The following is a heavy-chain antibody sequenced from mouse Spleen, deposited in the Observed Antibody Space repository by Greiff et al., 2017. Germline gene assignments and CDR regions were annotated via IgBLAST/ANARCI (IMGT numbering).Heavy chain of an antibody. J-gene: IGHJ1*03. D-gene: IGHD2-4*01. Sequence: EVKLQESGGGLVKPGGSLKLSCAASGFTFSSYAMSWVRQTPEKRLEWVATISDGGSYTYYPDNVKGRFTISRDNAKNNLYLQMSHLKSEDTAMYYCARESGLGWYFDVWGTGTTVTVSS. V-gene: IGHV5-4*01. CDR1: GFTFSSYA. CDR2: ISDGGSYT. CDR3: ARESGLGWYFDV.